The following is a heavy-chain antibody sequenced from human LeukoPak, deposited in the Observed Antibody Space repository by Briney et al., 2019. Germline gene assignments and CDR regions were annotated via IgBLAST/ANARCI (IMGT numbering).Heavy chain of an antibody. V-gene: IGHV3-48*03. CDR1: GLPFSSYE. D-gene: IGHD3-22*01. Sequence: GGSLRLSCAGSGLPFSSYEMNWVRQAPGKGLEWMSYISRRGTTIYYADSVKGRFTISRDHAENSLYLQLNSLRVEDTGVYYCTRVYDTSGYKTPPPDYWGEGTLVTVSS. CDR2: ISRRGTTI. J-gene: IGHJ4*02. CDR3: TRVYDTSGYKTPPPDY.